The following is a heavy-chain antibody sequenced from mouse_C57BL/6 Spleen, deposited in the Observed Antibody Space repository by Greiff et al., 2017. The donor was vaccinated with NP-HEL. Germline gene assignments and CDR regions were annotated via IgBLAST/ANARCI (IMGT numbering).Heavy chain of an antibody. V-gene: IGHV1-42*01. J-gene: IGHJ2*01. CDR3: ARGGYYYGSS. CDR1: GYSFTGYY. Sequence: EVQLQQSGPELVKPGASVKISCKASGYSFTGYYMNWVKQSPEKSLEWIGEINPSTGGTTYNQKFKAKATLTVDKSSSTAYMQLKSLTSEDSAVYYCARGGYYYGSSWGQGTTLTVSS. CDR2: INPSTGGT. D-gene: IGHD1-1*01.